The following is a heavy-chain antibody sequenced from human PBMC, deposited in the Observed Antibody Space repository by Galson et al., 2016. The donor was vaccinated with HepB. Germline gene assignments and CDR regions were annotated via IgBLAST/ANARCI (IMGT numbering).Heavy chain of an antibody. CDR2: IYSGGST. CDR3: AKVGEDCSGGHCYGPGDS. Sequence: SLRLSCAASGFTVSSNYMSWVRQAPGKGLEWVSVIYSGGSTYYADSVKGRFTISRDNSKNTLDLQMNSLRAEGTAVYYCAKVGEDCSGGHCYGPGDSWGQGTLVTVSP. CDR1: GFTVSSNY. V-gene: IGHV3-53*05. J-gene: IGHJ4*02. D-gene: IGHD2-15*01.